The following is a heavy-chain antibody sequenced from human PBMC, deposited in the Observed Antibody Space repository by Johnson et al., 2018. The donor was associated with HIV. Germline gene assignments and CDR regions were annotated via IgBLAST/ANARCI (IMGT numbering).Heavy chain of an antibody. J-gene: IGHJ3*02. Sequence: QMLLVESGGGVVQPGRSLRLSCAASGFVFSSYAMHWVRQAPGKGLEWVALISYDGSNKYYADSVKGRFTISRDNAKNSLYLQMNSLRAEDTAVYYCARVSNHAFDIWGQGTMVTVSS. CDR2: ISYDGSNK. CDR3: ARVSNHAFDI. CDR1: GFVFSSYA. V-gene: IGHV3-30*04.